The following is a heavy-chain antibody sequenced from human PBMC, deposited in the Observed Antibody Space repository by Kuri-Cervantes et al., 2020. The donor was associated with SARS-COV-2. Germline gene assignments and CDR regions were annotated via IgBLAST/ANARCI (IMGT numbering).Heavy chain of an antibody. J-gene: IGHJ4*02. CDR2: ISYDGSNK. V-gene: IGHV3-30-3*02. CDR3: AKWEYQLLWPFDY. Sequence: GGSLRLSCAVSGFAFSSYAMHWVRQAPGKGLEWVAVISYDGSNKYYADSVKGRFTISRDNSKNTLYLQMNSLRAEDTAVYYCAKWEYQLLWPFDYWGQGTLVTVSS. D-gene: IGHD2-2*01. CDR1: GFAFSSYA.